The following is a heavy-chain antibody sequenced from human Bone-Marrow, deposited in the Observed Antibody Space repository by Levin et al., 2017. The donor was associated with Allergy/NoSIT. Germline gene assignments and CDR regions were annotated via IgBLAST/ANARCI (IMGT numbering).Heavy chain of an antibody. CDR3: AKEGPGRDFDY. Sequence: LSLTCAASGFTFSSYAMHWVRQAPGKGLEWVAFISYDGSDKYYAESVKGLFTISRDDSKNTLYLQMYSLRAEDTAAYYCAKEGPGRDFDYWGQGTLVAVSS. V-gene: IGHV3-30*18. D-gene: IGHD1-14*01. CDR2: ISYDGSDK. CDR1: GFTFSSYA. J-gene: IGHJ4*02.